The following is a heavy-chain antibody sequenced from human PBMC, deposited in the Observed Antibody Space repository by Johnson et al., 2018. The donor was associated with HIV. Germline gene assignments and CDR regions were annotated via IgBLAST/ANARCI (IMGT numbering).Heavy chain of an antibody. V-gene: IGHV3-33*01. J-gene: IGHJ3*02. D-gene: IGHD3-9*01. CDR1: GFTFRSYG. CDR3: TTAGLRYFDWFTGAFDI. Sequence: QMLLVESGGGVVQPGRSLRLSCAASGFTFRSYGMHWVRQAPGKGLECVAVIWYDGSNKYYADSVKGRFTLSRDNSKNTLYLQMNSLKTEDTAVYYCTTAGLRYFDWFTGAFDIWGQGTMVTVSS. CDR2: IWYDGSNK.